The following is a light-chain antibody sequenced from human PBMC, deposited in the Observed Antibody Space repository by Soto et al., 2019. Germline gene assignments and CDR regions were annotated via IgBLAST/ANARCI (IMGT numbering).Light chain of an antibody. CDR1: SSDVGGYNY. Sequence: QSALTQPASVSGSPGQSITISCTGTSSDVGGYNYVSCYQQHPGKAPKLMIYDVSNRPSGVSNRFSGSKSGNTASLTISGLQAEDEADYYCSSYTSSSTYVVFGGGTKLT. CDR3: SSYTSSSTYVV. CDR2: DVS. V-gene: IGLV2-14*01. J-gene: IGLJ2*01.